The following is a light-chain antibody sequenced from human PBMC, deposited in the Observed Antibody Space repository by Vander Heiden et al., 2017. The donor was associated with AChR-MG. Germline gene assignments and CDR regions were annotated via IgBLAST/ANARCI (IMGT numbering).Light chain of an antibody. CDR1: NSDVGGYNY. CDR3: CSYAGSYTYVV. Sequence: QSALTQPRSVSGSPGQSVTISRTGTNSDVGGYNYVSWYQQHPGKAPKLMIDDVSKRPSGVPDRFSGSKSGNTASLTISGLQAEDEADYYCCSYAGSYTYVVFGGGTKLTVL. J-gene: IGLJ2*01. CDR2: DVS. V-gene: IGLV2-11*01.